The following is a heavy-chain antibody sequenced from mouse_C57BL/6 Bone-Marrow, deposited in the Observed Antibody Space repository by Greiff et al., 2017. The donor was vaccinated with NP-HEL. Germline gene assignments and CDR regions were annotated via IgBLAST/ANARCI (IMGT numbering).Heavy chain of an antibody. D-gene: IGHD2-3*01. CDR2: IRSKSNNYAT. Sequence: EVKLLESGGGLVQPKGSLKLSCAASGFSFNTYAMNWVRQAPGKGLEWVARIRSKSNNYATYYADSVKDRFTISRDDSESMLYLQMNNLKTEDTAMYYCVRLGGYSLAYWGQGTLVTVSA. V-gene: IGHV10-1*01. J-gene: IGHJ3*01. CDR1: GFSFNTYA. CDR3: VRLGGYSLAY.